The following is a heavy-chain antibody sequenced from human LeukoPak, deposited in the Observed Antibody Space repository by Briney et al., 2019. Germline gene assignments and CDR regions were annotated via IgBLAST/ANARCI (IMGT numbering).Heavy chain of an antibody. CDR3: AKEPASGSCFDY. D-gene: IGHD3-10*01. J-gene: IGHJ4*02. Sequence: GGSLRLSCAASGYTFNSYAMSSVRQAPGKGLEWVSAISGSGGRTNYADSVKGRFTISRDNSKNTQYLQMNSLRAEDTALYYCAKEPASGSCFDYWGQGTLVTVSS. V-gene: IGHV3-23*01. CDR1: GYTFNSYA. CDR2: ISGSGGRT.